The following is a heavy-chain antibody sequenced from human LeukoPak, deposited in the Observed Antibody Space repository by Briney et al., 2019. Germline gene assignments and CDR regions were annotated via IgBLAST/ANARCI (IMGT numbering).Heavy chain of an antibody. V-gene: IGHV1-2*02. CDR3: ARRPLLPWSRGFDY. J-gene: IGHJ4*02. Sequence: EASVKVSCKASGYTFTGYYMHWVRQAPGQGLEWMGWINPNSGGTNYAQKFQGRVTMTRDTSISTAYMELSRLRSDDTAVYYCARRPLLPWSRGFDYWGQGTLVTVSS. D-gene: IGHD3-10*01. CDR1: GYTFTGYY. CDR2: INPNSGGT.